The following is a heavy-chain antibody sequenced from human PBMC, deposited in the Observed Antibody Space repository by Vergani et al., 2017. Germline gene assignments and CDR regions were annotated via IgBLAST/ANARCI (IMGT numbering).Heavy chain of an antibody. CDR2: IIPIFGTA. Sequence: QVQLVQSGAEVKKPGSSVKVSCKASGGTFSSYAISWVRQAPGQGLEWMGGIIPIFGTATYAQKFQGRVTITADKSTSTAYMELSSLRSEDTAGYYCARAAYSGSSQDVGYYYYYGMDVWGQGTTVTVSS. V-gene: IGHV1-69*06. D-gene: IGHD1-26*01. CDR3: ARAAYSGSSQDVGYYYYYGMDV. J-gene: IGHJ6*02. CDR1: GGTFSSYA.